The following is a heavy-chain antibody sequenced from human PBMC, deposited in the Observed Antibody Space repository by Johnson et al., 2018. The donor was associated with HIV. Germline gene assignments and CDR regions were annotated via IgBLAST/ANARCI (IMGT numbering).Heavy chain of an antibody. CDR2: IWWDESNK. D-gene: IGHD3-10*01. CDR3: VKEGITMEVDI. J-gene: IGHJ3*02. Sequence: QVQLVESGGGVVQPGRSLRLSCSASGFTFSNYGMHWVRQAPGKGLEWVAVIWWDESNKYYADSVKGRFSISRDNSKNTLYLQMNSLRAEDTAVYYCVKEGITMEVDIWGQGTMVTVSS. V-gene: IGHV3-33*06. CDR1: GFTFSNYG.